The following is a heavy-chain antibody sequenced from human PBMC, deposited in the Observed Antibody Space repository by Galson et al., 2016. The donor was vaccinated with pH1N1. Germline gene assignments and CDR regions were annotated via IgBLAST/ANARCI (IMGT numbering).Heavy chain of an antibody. V-gene: IGHV1-24*01. CDR2: FDPEDDKP. J-gene: IGHJ2*01. CDR3: ATEYRGSYYVPRYFDL. D-gene: IGHD1-26*01. Sequence: SVKVSCKVSGYTLSELAIHWVRQTPGKGLEWMGGFDPEDDKPFYAQTFEGRVTMNQDTSTDTAYMQLSSLASDDAAVYYCATEYRGSYYVPRYFDLWGLGTLVSVFS. CDR1: GYTLSELA.